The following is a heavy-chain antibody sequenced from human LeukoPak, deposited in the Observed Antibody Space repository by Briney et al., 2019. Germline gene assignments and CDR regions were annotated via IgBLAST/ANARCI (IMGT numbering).Heavy chain of an antibody. V-gene: IGHV3-23*01. J-gene: IGHJ6*03. CDR2: TGGSGGDT. D-gene: IGHD2-2*01. CDR1: GFTFSNYA. CDR3: AKRAGDCSSFSCYLYYYYYMDV. Sequence: QTGGSLRLSCAASGFTFSNYAMNWVRQAPGKGLEWVSGTGGSGGDTYSADSVKGRFTISRDNSKNMLYLQMNSLRAEDTAVYYCAKRAGDCSSFSCYLYYYYYMDVWGKGTTVTVSS.